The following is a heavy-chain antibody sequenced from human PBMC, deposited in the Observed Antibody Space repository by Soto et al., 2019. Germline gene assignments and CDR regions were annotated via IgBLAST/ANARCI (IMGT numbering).Heavy chain of an antibody. CDR1: GGSISTYY. CDR2: IYTSGGT. V-gene: IGHV4-4*07. Sequence: SETLSLTCTVSGGSISTYYWSWIRQPAGKGLEWIGRIYTSGGTNYNPSLKSRVTMSVDTSKKQFSLKLSSVTAADTAVYYCARLPGYYGMDVWGQGTTVTVSS. CDR3: ARLPGYYGMDV. J-gene: IGHJ6*02.